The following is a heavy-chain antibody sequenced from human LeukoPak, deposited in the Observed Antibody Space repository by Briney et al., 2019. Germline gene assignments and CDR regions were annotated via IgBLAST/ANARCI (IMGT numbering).Heavy chain of an antibody. J-gene: IGHJ6*03. CDR2: IKQDGSEK. CDR3: ARVAVIYYYYMEV. V-gene: IGHV3-7*01. Sequence: GGSLRLSCAASGFTFSSYWMSWVRQAPGKGPEWVANIKQDGSEKYYVDSLKGRFTISRDNAKNSLYLQMNSLRAEDTAVYYCARVAVIYYYYMEVWGKGTTVTVSS. CDR1: GFTFSSYW. D-gene: IGHD2/OR15-2a*01.